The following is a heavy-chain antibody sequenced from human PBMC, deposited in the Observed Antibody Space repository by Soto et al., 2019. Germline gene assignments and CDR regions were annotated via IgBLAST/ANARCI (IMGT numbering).Heavy chain of an antibody. CDR3: ARGDLGAVAGYFEH. CDR1: GFTFDDYS. V-gene: IGHV3-9*01. Sequence: EVQLVESGGGLVQPGGSLRLSCAASGFTFDDYSMHWVRQAPGRGLEWVSGISWHSGSIDYADSVKGRFTISRDNAKNVLYLEMTIFRPETTAFYYCARGDLGAVAGYFEHGGQGTLVPVSS. J-gene: IGHJ4*02. D-gene: IGHD6-19*01. CDR2: ISWHSGSI.